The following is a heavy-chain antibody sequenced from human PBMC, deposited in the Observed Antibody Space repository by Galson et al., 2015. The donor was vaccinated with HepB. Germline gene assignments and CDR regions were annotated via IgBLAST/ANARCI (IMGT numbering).Heavy chain of an antibody. D-gene: IGHD1-7*01. Sequence: ETLSPTCAVYGGSFSGYYWSWIRQPPGKGLDWIGEINHSGSTNYNPSLKSRVTVSVHTSKNHFSLKLSSVTAADTAVYYCATLDAITGTIDSWGQGTLVTVSS. V-gene: IGHV4-34*01. J-gene: IGHJ4*02. CDR2: INHSGST. CDR1: GGSFSGYY. CDR3: ATLDAITGTIDS.